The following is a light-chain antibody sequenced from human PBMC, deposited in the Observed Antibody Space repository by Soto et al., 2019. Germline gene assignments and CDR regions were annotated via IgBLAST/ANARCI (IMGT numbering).Light chain of an antibody. CDR1: QSVSSN. CDR3: QQYNNWPSGT. V-gene: IGKV3-15*01. J-gene: IGKJ1*01. Sequence: EIVMTQSPATLSVSPGERATLSCRASQSVSSNLAWYQQKPGQAPRLLIYGASTRATGIPARFSGSASGTEFTLTISSLQSEDSAVYYCQQYNNWPSGTFGQGTKVDIK. CDR2: GAS.